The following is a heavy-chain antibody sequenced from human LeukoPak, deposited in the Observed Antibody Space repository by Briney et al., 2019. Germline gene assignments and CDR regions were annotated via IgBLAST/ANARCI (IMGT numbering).Heavy chain of an antibody. CDR2: INPNSGGT. J-gene: IGHJ4*02. V-gene: IGHV1-2*06. Sequence: ASVKVSCKASGYTFTGYYMHWVRQAPGQGLEWMGRINPNSGGTNYAQKFQGRVTMTRDTSISTAYMELSRLRSDDTAVYYCARETTGYSSKYDYWGQGTLVTVSS. CDR3: ARETTGYSSKYDY. CDR1: GYTFTGYY. D-gene: IGHD6-13*01.